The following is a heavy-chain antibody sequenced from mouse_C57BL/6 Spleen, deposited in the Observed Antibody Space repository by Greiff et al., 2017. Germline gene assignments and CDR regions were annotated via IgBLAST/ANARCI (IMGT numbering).Heavy chain of an antibody. V-gene: IGHV1-52*01. Sequence: QVQLQQSGAELVRPGSSVKLSCKASGYTFTSYWMHWVKQRPIQGLEWIGNIDPSDSETHYNQKFKDKATLTVDKSSSTAYMQLSSLTSEDSAVYYCARMGYYGSSRWGDYWGQGTSVTVSS. CDR3: ARMGYYGSSRWGDY. D-gene: IGHD1-1*01. J-gene: IGHJ4*01. CDR1: GYTFTSYW. CDR2: IDPSDSET.